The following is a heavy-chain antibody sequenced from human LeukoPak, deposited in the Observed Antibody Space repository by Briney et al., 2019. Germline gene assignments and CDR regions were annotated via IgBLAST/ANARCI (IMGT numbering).Heavy chain of an antibody. D-gene: IGHD3-3*01. CDR3: AREAGVEWSEYYFDY. CDR1: GFTFSRYA. J-gene: IGHJ4*02. CDR2: ISRNGGST. Sequence: GGSLRLSCAASGFTFSRYAMHWVRQAPGKKLEYISLISRNGGSTYYANSVKGRFTNSRDNSKNTLYLQMGSLRAEDMAVYYCAREAGVEWSEYYFDYWGQGTLVTVSS. V-gene: IGHV3-64*01.